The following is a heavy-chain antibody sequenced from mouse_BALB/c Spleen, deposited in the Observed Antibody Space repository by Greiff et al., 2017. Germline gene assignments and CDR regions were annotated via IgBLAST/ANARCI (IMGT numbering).Heavy chain of an antibody. V-gene: IGHV1-7*01. Sequence: VKLQESGAELAKPGASVKMSCKASGYTFTSYWMHWVKQRPGQGLEWIGYINPSTGYTEYNQKFKDKATLTADKSSSTAYMQLSSLTSEDSAVYYCARSRYGSSYGYWGQGTTLTVSS. J-gene: IGHJ2*01. D-gene: IGHD1-1*01. CDR1: GYTFTSYW. CDR2: INPSTGYT. CDR3: ARSRYGSSYGY.